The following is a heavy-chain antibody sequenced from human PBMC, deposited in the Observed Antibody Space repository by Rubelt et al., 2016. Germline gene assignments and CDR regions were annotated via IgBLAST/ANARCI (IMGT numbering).Heavy chain of an antibody. Sequence: EVQLLESGGGLVQPGGSLRLSCAASGFSFSRYAMSWVRQSPRKGLELVSSISGSGGVTYYADSVKGRFTISRDNSKNTRHLQMDSLRGEDTATYYCAKDHSRDGPGAWGQGTLVTVSS. CDR3: AKDHSRDGPGA. D-gene: IGHD5-24*01. CDR1: GFSFSRYA. J-gene: IGHJ5*02. V-gene: IGHV3-23*01. CDR2: ISGSGGVT.